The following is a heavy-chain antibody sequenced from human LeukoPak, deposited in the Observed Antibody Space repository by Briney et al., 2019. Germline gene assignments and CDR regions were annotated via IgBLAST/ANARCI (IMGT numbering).Heavy chain of an antibody. Sequence: GASVKVSCKASGYTFTSYGISWVRQAPGQGLEWMGWISAYNGNTNYAQKLQGRVTMTTDTSTSTAYMELRSLRSDDTAVYYCARTYYYDSSGYYFDAFDIWGQGTMVTVSS. V-gene: IGHV1-18*01. CDR2: ISAYNGNT. D-gene: IGHD3-22*01. J-gene: IGHJ3*02. CDR1: GYTFTSYG. CDR3: ARTYYYDSSGYYFDAFDI.